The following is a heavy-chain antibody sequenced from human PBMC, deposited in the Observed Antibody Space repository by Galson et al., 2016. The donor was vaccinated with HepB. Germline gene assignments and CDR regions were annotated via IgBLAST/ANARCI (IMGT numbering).Heavy chain of an antibody. CDR3: ARAPIEVDGMRHYYYGMDV. CDR2: ISSSSSYI. D-gene: IGHD6-13*01. J-gene: IGHJ6*02. V-gene: IGHV3-21*01. Sequence: SLRLSCAASGFTFNRYTMNWVRQAPGKGLEWVAYISSSSSYIYYADSVKGRFTISRDNAKKSLYLQMNSLRAEDTAVYYCARAPIEVDGMRHYYYGMDVWGQGTT. CDR1: GFTFNRYT.